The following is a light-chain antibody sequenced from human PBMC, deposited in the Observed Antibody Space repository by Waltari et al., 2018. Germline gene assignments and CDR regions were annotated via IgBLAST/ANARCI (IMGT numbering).Light chain of an antibody. CDR3: CSFTSRSTWV. J-gene: IGLJ3*02. CDR2: DVS. V-gene: IGLV2-14*01. Sequence: QSALNQPASVSGSPGQSITISCTGTSSDVGGYNYVSWYQQHPGKVPKLLIFDVSNRPSGVSNRFSGSKSGNTASLTISGLQAEDESDYYCCSFTSRSTWVFGGGTKLTVL. CDR1: SSDVGGYNY.